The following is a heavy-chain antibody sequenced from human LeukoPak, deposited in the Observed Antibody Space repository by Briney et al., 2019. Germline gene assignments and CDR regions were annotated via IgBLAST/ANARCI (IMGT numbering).Heavy chain of an antibody. Sequence: GGSLRLSCAASGFTFSSYSMNWVRQAPGKGLEWVSYISSSRTIYYADSVKGRFTISRDNSKNTLYLQMNSLRAEDTAVYYCAKSPYASTDYWGQGTLVTVSS. V-gene: IGHV3-48*01. CDR2: ISSSRTI. CDR1: GFTFSSYS. CDR3: AKSPYASTDY. J-gene: IGHJ4*02.